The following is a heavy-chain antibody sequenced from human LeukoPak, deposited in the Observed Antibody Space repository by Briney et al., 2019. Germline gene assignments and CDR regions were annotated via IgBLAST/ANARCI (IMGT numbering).Heavy chain of an antibody. D-gene: IGHD1-26*01. V-gene: IGHV4-34*01. CDR2: IYYSGST. Sequence: SETLSLTCAVYGGSFSGYYWSWIRQTPGKGLEWIGSIYYSGSTYYNPSLKSRVTISVDTSKNQFSLKLSSVTAADTAVYYCARLPSQYSIHDRWFDPWGQGTLVTVSS. CDR1: GGSFSGYY. J-gene: IGHJ5*02. CDR3: ARLPSQYSIHDRWFDP.